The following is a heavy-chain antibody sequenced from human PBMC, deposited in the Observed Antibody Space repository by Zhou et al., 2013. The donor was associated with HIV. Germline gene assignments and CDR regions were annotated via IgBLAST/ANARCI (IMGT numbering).Heavy chain of an antibody. CDR2: IIPILGIA. J-gene: IGHJ4*02. CDR3: ARPSRATTVVTPAGTDHFDY. Sequence: QVQLVQSGAEVKKPGSSVKVSCKASGGTFSSYAISWVRQAPGQGLEWMGRIIPILGIANYAQKFQGRVTITADKSTSTAYMELSSLRSEDTAVYYCARPSRATTVVTPAGTDHFDYWGQGTLVTGLL. V-gene: IGHV1-69*04. CDR1: GGTFSSYA. D-gene: IGHD4-17*01.